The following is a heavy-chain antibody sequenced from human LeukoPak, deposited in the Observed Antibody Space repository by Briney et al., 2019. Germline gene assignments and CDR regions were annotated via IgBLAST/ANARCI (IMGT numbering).Heavy chain of an antibody. CDR3: SRDPSYQLLSADDAFDI. V-gene: IGHV3-11*06. J-gene: IGHJ3*02. CDR2: VSSSSSHT. Sequence: GGSLRLSCAASGFTFSDYYMSWIRQAPGKGLEWVSYVSSSSSHTNYPDSVKGRFTISRDNAKNSLYLQMNSLRAEDTAVYYCSRDPSYQLLSADDAFDIWGPGTIVTVSS. D-gene: IGHD2-2*01. CDR1: GFTFSDYY.